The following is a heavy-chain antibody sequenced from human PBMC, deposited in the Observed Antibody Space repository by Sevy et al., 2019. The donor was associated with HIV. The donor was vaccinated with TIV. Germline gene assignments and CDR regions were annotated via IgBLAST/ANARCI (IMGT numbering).Heavy chain of an antibody. Sequence: GGSLRLSCAASGFTFSSYAMHWVRQAPGKGLEWVAVISYDGSNKYYADSVKGRFTISRDNSKNTLYLQMNSLRAEDTAVYYWARDWARTYYDFWSGYYTRAFDIWGQGTMVTVSS. CDR1: GFTFSSYA. D-gene: IGHD3-3*01. CDR3: ARDWARTYYDFWSGYYTRAFDI. J-gene: IGHJ3*02. CDR2: ISYDGSNK. V-gene: IGHV3-30-3*01.